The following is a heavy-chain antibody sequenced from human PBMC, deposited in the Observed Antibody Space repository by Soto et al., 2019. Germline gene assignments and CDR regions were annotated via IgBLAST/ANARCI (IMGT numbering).Heavy chain of an antibody. D-gene: IGHD3-10*01. CDR3: AKDPLWFGESGSWFDP. Sequence: GGSLRLSCAASGFTFSSYGMHWVRQAPGKGLEWVAVISYDGSNKYYADSVKGRFTISRDNSKNTLYLQMNSLRAEDTAVYYCAKDPLWFGESGSWFDPWGQGTLVTVSS. V-gene: IGHV3-30*18. J-gene: IGHJ5*02. CDR2: ISYDGSNK. CDR1: GFTFSSYG.